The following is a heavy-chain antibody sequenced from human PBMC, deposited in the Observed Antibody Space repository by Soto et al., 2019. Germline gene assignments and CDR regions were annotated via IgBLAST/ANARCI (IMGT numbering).Heavy chain of an antibody. CDR3: AKDEKDSYGMDV. V-gene: IGHV3-30*18. Sequence: QVQLVESGGGVVQPGRSLRLSCAASGFTFSSYGMHWVRQAPGKGLEWVAVISYDGSNKYYADSVKGRFTISRDNSKNTLYLQMNSLRAEDTAVYYCAKDEKDSYGMDVWGQGTTVTVSS. J-gene: IGHJ6*02. CDR1: GFTFSSYG. CDR2: ISYDGSNK.